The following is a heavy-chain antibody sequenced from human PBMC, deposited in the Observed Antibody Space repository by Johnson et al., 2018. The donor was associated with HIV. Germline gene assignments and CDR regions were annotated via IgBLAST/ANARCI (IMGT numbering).Heavy chain of an antibody. V-gene: IGHV3-30*18. J-gene: IGHJ3*02. D-gene: IGHD1-26*01. CDR1: GFTFNSYG. CDR3: ANSGSWDAFDI. CDR2: ISYDGSNK. Sequence: VQLVESGGGVVQPGGSLRLSCVASGFTFNSYGMHWVRQAPGKGLEWGAVISYDGSNKYYADSVKGRFTISRDNSKNTLYLQMNSLRAEDTAVYYCANSGSWDAFDIWGQGTMVTVSS.